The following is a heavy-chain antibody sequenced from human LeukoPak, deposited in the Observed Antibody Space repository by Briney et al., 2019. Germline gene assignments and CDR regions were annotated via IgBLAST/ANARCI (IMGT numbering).Heavy chain of an antibody. CDR1: GFTFSSYA. D-gene: IGHD3-10*01. CDR3: AQGGSEIYYYYHGMDV. J-gene: IGHJ6*02. V-gene: IGHV3-30*18. CDR2: ISYDGSDK. Sequence: GGSLRLSCAASGFTFSSYAMSWVRQAPGKGLEWVAVISYDGSDKYYADSVKGRFTISRDNSKNTLYLLMNSLRVEDTAVFYCAQGGSEIYYYYHGMDVWGQGTTVTVSS.